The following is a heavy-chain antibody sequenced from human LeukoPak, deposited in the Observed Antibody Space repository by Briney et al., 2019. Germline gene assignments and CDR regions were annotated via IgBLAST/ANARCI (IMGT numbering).Heavy chain of an antibody. J-gene: IGHJ6*02. Sequence: SETLSLTCTVSGGSISSGDYYWSWLRQPPGTGLEWIGYIYYSGSTYYNPSLKSRVTISVDTSKNQFSLKLSSVTAADTAVYYCARGDYYYGMDVWGQGTTVTVSS. CDR2: IYYSGST. V-gene: IGHV4-30-4*01. CDR1: GGSISSGDYY. CDR3: ARGDYYYGMDV.